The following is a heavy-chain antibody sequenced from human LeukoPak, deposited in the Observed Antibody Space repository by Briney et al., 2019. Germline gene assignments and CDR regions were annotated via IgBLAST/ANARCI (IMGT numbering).Heavy chain of an antibody. D-gene: IGHD4-17*01. V-gene: IGHV1-69*13. J-gene: IGHJ4*02. CDR3: ARGWPYGGLGY. CDR2: IIPIFGTA. CDR1: GGTFSSYA. Sequence: ASVKVSCKASGGTFSSYAISWVRQAPGQGLEWMGGIIPIFGTANYAQKFQGRVTITADESTSTAYMELSSLRSEDAAVYYCARGWPYGGLGYWGQGTLVTVSS.